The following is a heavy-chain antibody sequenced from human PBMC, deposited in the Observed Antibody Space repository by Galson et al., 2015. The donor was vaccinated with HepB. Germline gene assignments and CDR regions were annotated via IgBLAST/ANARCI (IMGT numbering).Heavy chain of an antibody. CDR2: ISSSSSYT. Sequence: SLRLSCAASGFTFSDYYMSWIRQAPGKGLEWVSYISSSSSYTNYADSVKGRFTISRDNSRKILFLQLSRVTVDDTATYYCAPSHYDDGAGYWTTAFDMWGQGTEVTVAS. V-gene: IGHV3-11*03. CDR1: GFTFSDYY. D-gene: IGHD4/OR15-4a*01. J-gene: IGHJ3*02. CDR3: APSHYDDGAGYWTTAFDM.